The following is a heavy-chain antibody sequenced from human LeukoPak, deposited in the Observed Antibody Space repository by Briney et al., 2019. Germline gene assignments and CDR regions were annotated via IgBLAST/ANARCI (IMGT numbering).Heavy chain of an antibody. D-gene: IGHD5-12*01. Sequence: GGSLRLSCAASGFTFSNYSMNWVRQAPGEGLQWVAFISYSGNNYYYADSVKGRFIISRDDSKNTLYVEMNSLRLDDTAIYYCARGPPTSRSGAHFDYWGQGTLVTVSS. CDR3: ARGPPTSRSGAHFDY. CDR1: GFTFSNYS. V-gene: IGHV3-30*03. J-gene: IGHJ4*02. CDR2: ISYSGNNY.